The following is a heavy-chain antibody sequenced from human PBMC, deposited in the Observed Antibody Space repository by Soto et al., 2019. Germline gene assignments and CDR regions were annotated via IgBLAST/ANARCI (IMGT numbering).Heavy chain of an antibody. CDR2: IYYSGST. Sequence: QVQLQESGPGLVKPSETLSLTCIVSGGSISSYYWSWIRQPPGKGLEWIGYIYYSGSTTYNHSLTSRVTRSVAASKNQFSLKLISVTAAGTAVYYCARRGGYSGYDAFDIWGQGTMVTVSS. CDR1: GGSISSYY. D-gene: IGHD5-12*01. V-gene: IGHV4-59*08. CDR3: ARRGGYSGYDAFDI. J-gene: IGHJ3*02.